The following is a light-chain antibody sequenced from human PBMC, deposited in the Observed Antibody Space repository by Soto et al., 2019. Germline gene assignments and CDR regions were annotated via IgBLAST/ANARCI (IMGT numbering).Light chain of an antibody. Sequence: DIQMNQSPSSVSASVGDRVTITCRASQGISSWLVWYQQNPGTAPRLLTYAASSLQSGVPSRFSGSGSGKDLTLTISSLPPEDFATYYCHQANSFLLTFGGLTKIEV. CDR1: QGISSW. J-gene: IGKJ4*02. CDR3: HQANSFLLT. V-gene: IGKV1-12*01. CDR2: AAS.